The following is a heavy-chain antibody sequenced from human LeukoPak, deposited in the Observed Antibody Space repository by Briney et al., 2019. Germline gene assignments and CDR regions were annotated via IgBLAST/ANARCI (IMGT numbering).Heavy chain of an antibody. J-gene: IGHJ4*02. V-gene: IGHV3-7*01. D-gene: IGHD6-19*01. CDR2: IKQDGSEK. Sequence: PGGSLRLSCAASGFTFSNYFMSWVREAPGKGLEWVANIKQDGSEKYYVDSVKGRFTISRDNAKNSLYLQMSSLRAEDTAVYYCARDSGGLSGWYEDYWGQGTLLTVSS. CDR3: ARDSGGLSGWYEDY. CDR1: GFTFSNYF.